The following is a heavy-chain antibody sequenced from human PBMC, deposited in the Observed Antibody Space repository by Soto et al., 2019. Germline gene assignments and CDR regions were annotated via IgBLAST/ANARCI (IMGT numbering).Heavy chain of an antibody. CDR1: GFTVSSNY. V-gene: IGHV3-66*01. Sequence: GGSLRLSCAASGFTVSSNYMSWVRQAPGKGLEWVSVIYSGGSTYYADSVKGRFTTSRDNSKNTLYLQMNSLRAEDTAVYYCARDTTVCSSTSCYLAFQHWGQGTLVTVSS. CDR2: IYSGGST. J-gene: IGHJ1*01. CDR3: ARDTTVCSSTSCYLAFQH. D-gene: IGHD2-2*01.